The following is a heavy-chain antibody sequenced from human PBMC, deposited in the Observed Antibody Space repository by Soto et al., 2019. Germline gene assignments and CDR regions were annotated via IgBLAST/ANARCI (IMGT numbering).Heavy chain of an antibody. CDR3: AKEPYDFWSGYSLRWFDP. J-gene: IGHJ5*02. V-gene: IGHV3-23*01. D-gene: IGHD3-3*01. CDR1: GFTFSSYA. Sequence: GGSLRLSCAASGFTFSSYAMSWVRQAPGKGLEWVSAISGSGGSTYYADSVKGRFTISRDNSKNTLYLQMNSLRAEDTAVYYCAKEPYDFWSGYSLRWFDPWGQGTLVTVSS. CDR2: ISGSGGST.